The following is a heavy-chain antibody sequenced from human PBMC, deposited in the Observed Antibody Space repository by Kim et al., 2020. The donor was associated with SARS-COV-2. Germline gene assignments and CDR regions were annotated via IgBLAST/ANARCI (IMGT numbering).Heavy chain of an antibody. CDR3: ARGHNWGAYLDAFDI. V-gene: IGHV4-34*01. CDR1: GGSFSGYY. CDR2: INHSGST. D-gene: IGHD7-27*01. J-gene: IGHJ3*02. Sequence: SETLSLTCAVYGGSFSGYYWSWIRQPPGKGLEWIGEINHSGSTNYNPSLKSRVTISVDTSKNQFSLKLSSVTAADTAVYYCARGHNWGAYLDAFDIWGQGTMVTVSS.